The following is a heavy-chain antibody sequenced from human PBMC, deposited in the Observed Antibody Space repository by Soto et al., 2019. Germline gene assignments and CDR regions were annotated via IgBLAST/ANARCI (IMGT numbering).Heavy chain of an antibody. V-gene: IGHV1-69*01. CDR1: GGTFSTYA. Sequence: QVQLVQSGAEVKKPGSSVKVSCKASGGTFSTYAISWVRQAPGQGLEWMGGIIPIFGTAKYAQKFQGRVTITADDSTSTAYMELSSLRSEDTAVYYCAREIFGVIISGGRDAFDLWGQGTMVTVSS. J-gene: IGHJ3*01. CDR3: AREIFGVIISGGRDAFDL. CDR2: IIPIFGTA. D-gene: IGHD3-3*01.